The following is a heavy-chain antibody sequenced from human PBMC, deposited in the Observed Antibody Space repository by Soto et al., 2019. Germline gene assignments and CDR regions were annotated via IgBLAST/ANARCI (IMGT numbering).Heavy chain of an antibody. Sequence: QVQLVQSGGEVKKPGASVMVSCMASGYSLTNYAITWVRQAPGQGLEWLGWISFYNGDTKYAQNLQGRVTMTTDTPTSTAYMELRSLRSDDTAVYYCARVPTYGDYWFDPWGQGTLVTVSS. CDR3: ARVPTYGDYWFDP. J-gene: IGHJ5*02. CDR2: ISFYNGDT. V-gene: IGHV1-18*04. CDR1: GYSLTNYA. D-gene: IGHD4-17*01.